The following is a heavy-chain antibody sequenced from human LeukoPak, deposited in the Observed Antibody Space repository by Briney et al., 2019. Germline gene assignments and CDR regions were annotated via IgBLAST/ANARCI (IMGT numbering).Heavy chain of an antibody. CDR2: IYYSGST. V-gene: IGHV4-61*05. CDR1: GGSISGSPFY. CDR3: ASSATVTHPESWFDP. Sequence: PSETLSLTCTVSGGSISGSPFYWVFIRQPPGKGLEWIGYIYYSGSTNYNPSLKSRVTISVDTSKNQFSLKLSSVTAADTAVYYCASSATVTHPESWFDPWGQGTLVTVSS. J-gene: IGHJ5*02. D-gene: IGHD4-17*01.